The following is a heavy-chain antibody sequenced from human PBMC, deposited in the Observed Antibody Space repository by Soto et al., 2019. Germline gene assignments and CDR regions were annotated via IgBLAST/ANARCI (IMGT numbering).Heavy chain of an antibody. CDR1: GGTFSSSS. D-gene: IGHD6-19*01. J-gene: IGHJ2*01. CDR2: IIPIFGTA. V-gene: IGHV1-69*06. Sequence: SATVSCKDYGGTFSSSSIRWVRQASGHGLEWMGGIIPIFGTANYAQKFQGRVTITADKSTSTAYMELSSLRSEDTAVYYRALSRQIAVAGTNWYFDLWGRGTLLTDSS. CDR3: ALSRQIAVAGTNWYFDL.